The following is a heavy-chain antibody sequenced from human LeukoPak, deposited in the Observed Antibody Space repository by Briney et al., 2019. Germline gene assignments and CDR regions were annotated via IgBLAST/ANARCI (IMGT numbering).Heavy chain of an antibody. CDR3: ASALRIYYYFDY. Sequence: GGSLRLSCAASGFTFSSYAMHWVRQAPGKGLEYVSAISSNGGSTYYANSVKGRFTISRDNSKNTLYLQMNSLRAEDTAVYYCASALRIYYYFDYWGQGTLVTVSS. CDR2: ISSNGGST. CDR1: GFTFSSYA. V-gene: IGHV3-64*01. J-gene: IGHJ4*02. D-gene: IGHD1-26*01.